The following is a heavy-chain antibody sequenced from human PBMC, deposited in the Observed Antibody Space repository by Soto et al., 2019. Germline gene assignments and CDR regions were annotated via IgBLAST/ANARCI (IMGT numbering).Heavy chain of an antibody. V-gene: IGHV3-30-3*01. D-gene: IGHD2-15*01. J-gene: IGHJ6*02. CDR1: GFTFSSYA. Sequence: QVQLVESGGGVVQPGRSQRLSCAASGFTFSSYAMYWVRQAPGKGLEWVAVISYDGNNKYYADSVKGRFTISRDNSKXTXLXQRXSLRAEDTAVYYCARAGCDGGSCYTLVGLRYGMDVWGQGTTVTVSS. CDR3: ARAGCDGGSCYTLVGLRYGMDV. CDR2: ISYDGNNK.